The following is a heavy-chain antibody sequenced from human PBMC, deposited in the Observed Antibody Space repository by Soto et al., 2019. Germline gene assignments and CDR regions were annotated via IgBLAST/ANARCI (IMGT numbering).Heavy chain of an antibody. V-gene: IGHV1-46*03. D-gene: IGHD3-9*01. CDR1: GYTFTSYY. CDR2: INPSGGST. CDR3: ARGLRYFDWSFFDY. J-gene: IGHJ4*02. Sequence: QVQLVQSGAEVKKPGASVKVSCKASGYTFTSYYMHWVRQAPGQGLEWMGIINPSGGSTSYAQNCQGRVTMPWDTSTSTVYMELSSLRSEGTAVYYCARGLRYFDWSFFDYWGQGTLVTVSS.